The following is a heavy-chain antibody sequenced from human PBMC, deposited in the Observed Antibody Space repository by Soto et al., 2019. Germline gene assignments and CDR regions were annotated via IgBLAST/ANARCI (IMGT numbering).Heavy chain of an antibody. J-gene: IGHJ6*02. D-gene: IGHD6-13*01. CDR3: AREGIAAARFHRYGMGV. V-gene: IGHV3-48*03. Sequence: EVQLVESGGGLVQPGGSLRLSCAASGFTFSSYEMNWVRQAPGKGLEWVSYISSSGSTIYYADSVKGRFTISRDNAKNSLYLQMNSLSAEDTAVYYCAREGIAAARFHRYGMGVWGQGTTVTVSS. CDR1: GFTFSSYE. CDR2: ISSSGSTI.